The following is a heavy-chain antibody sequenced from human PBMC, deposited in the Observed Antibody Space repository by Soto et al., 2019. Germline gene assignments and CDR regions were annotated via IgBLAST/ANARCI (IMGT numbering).Heavy chain of an antibody. CDR2: INAGNGDT. CDR1: GISYTTYA. Sequence: VQLVQSGAEVKKPGASVRISCTASGISYTTYAIHWVRQAPGQGLEWMGWINAGNGDTRYSQGFQGRVTLTTDTSATTTYMDLSSLRSEDTSIYYCARAISGYVTWGQGTLVTVSS. D-gene: IGHD5-12*01. CDR3: ARAISGYVT. V-gene: IGHV1-3*01. J-gene: IGHJ4*02.